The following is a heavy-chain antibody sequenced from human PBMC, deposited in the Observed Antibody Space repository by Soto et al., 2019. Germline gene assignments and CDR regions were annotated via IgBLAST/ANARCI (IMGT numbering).Heavy chain of an antibody. J-gene: IGHJ4*02. D-gene: IGHD2-15*01. CDR1: GFTFSSYG. CDR3: ARDDRVQGSYDFDY. Sequence: GGSLRLSCAASGFTFSSYGMHWVRQAPGKGLEWVAVISYDGSNKYYADSVKGRFTISRDNSKNTLYLQMNSLRAEDTAVYYCARDDRVQGSYDFDYWGQGTLVTVSS. CDR2: ISYDGSNK. V-gene: IGHV3-30-3*01.